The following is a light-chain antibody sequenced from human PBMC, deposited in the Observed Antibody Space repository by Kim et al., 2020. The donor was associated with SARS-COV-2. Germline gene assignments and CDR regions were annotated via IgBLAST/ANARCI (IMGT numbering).Light chain of an antibody. CDR1: SSNIGKNF. J-gene: IGLJ2*01. CDR3: ATWDDVLDGQI. CDR2: RNS. Sequence: QSALTQPPSVSAALGQRVTLSCSGSSSNIGKNFVYWYQQVPGTAPRLLIYRNSQRPSGVPDRISASKTGTSGSLAISGLRSEDEVDYYCATWDDVLDGQIFGGGTQLTVL. V-gene: IGLV1-47*01.